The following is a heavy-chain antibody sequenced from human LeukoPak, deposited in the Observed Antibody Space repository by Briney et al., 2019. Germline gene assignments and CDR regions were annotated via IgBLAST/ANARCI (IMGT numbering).Heavy chain of an antibody. CDR1: GYTFTNYG. Sequence: ASVKVSCKASGYTFTNYGISWVRQAPGQGLEWMGWISAYNGNTNYAQELQGRVTMTTDTSTSTAYMELRSLRSDDTAVYYCASRSPLAAAGVFQHWGQGTLVTVSS. D-gene: IGHD6-13*01. CDR2: ISAYNGNT. V-gene: IGHV1-18*01. CDR3: ASRSPLAAAGVFQH. J-gene: IGHJ1*01.